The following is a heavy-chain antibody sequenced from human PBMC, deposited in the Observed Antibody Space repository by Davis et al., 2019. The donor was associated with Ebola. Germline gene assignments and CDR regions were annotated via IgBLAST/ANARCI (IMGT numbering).Heavy chain of an antibody. CDR3: ARGYSYGNETYYYYYMDV. V-gene: IGHV4-39*07. Sequence: PSETLSLTCTVSGGSISSSSYYWGWIRQPPGKGLEWIGSIYYSGSTYYNPSLKSRVTMSVDTSKNQFSLKLSSVTAADTAVYYCARGYSYGNETYYYYYMDVWGKGTTVTVSS. CDR1: GGSISSSSYY. J-gene: IGHJ6*03. CDR2: IYYSGST. D-gene: IGHD5-18*01.